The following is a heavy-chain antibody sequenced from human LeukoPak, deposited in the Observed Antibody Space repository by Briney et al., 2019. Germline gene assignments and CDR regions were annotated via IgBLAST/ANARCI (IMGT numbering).Heavy chain of an antibody. CDR3: AKSNGYGLIDI. J-gene: IGHJ3*02. Sequence: PSETLSLTCTVSGGSISSYYWSWLRQPPGKGLEWIGTIYHSGSTYYNPSLKSRVTISLDTSRNQFSLKLNSVTAADTAVYYCAKSNGYGLIDIWGQGTMVTVSS. CDR2: IYHSGST. D-gene: IGHD3-22*01. CDR1: GGSISSYY. V-gene: IGHV4-59*12.